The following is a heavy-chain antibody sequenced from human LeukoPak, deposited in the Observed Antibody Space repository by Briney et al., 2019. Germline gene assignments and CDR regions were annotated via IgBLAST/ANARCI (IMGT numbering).Heavy chain of an antibody. CDR2: ISSSGSTI. CDR3: ARDRVLVGATNWFDP. V-gene: IGHV3-11*01. D-gene: IGHD1-26*01. CDR1: GFTFSDYY. J-gene: IGHJ5*02. Sequence: PGGSLRLSCAASGFTFSDYYMSWIRQAPGKGLEWVSYISSSGSTIYYADSVKGRFTISRDNARNSLYLQMNSLRAEDTAVYYCARDRVLVGATNWFDPWGQGTLVTVSS.